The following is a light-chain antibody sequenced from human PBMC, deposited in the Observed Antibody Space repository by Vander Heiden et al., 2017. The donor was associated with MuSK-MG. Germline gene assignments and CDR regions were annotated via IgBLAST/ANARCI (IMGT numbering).Light chain of an antibody. CDR2: EVS. Sequence: SVSGSPGQSTTISCTGSSTDVGSYNLVSWYHQHPGKAPNLIIYEVSKWPSGVSNRFSGSKSGNTASLTISGLQAEDEADYYCCSYAGNSTFLYVFGAGTKVTVI. CDR1: STDVGSYNL. CDR3: CSYAGNSTFLYV. J-gene: IGLJ1*01. V-gene: IGLV2-23*02.